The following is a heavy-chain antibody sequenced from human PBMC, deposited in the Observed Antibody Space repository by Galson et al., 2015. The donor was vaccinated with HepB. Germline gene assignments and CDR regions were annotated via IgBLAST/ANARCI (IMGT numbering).Heavy chain of an antibody. CDR3: ARRQCIGASCYLDS. CDR2: IDNDGTGT. J-gene: IGHJ4*02. CDR1: GFTFNNYW. V-gene: IGHV3-74*01. D-gene: IGHD4/OR15-4a*01. Sequence: ALRLSCAASGFTFNNYWMHWVRQAPGKGLAWVSRIDNDGTGTDYGDSVKGRFPIARDNAKNTLYLVMSSLRADDTAVYFCARRQCIGASCYLDSWGQGTLVTVSS.